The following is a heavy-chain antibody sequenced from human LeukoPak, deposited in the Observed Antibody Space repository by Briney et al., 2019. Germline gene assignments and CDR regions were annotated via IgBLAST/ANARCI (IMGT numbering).Heavy chain of an antibody. CDR2: INHSGST. CDR3: ARGQYSYGYKSAFDI. V-gene: IGHV4-34*01. D-gene: IGHD5-18*01. CDR1: GGSFSGYY. J-gene: IGHJ3*02. Sequence: SESLSLTCAVYGGSFSGYYWSWIRQPPGKGLEWIGEINHSGSTNYNPSLKSRVTISVDTSKNQFSLKLSSVTAADTAVYYCARGQYSYGYKSAFDIWGQGTMVTVSS.